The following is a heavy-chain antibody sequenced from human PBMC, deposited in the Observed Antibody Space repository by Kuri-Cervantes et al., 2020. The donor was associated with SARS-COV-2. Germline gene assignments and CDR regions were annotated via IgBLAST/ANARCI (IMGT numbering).Heavy chain of an antibody. V-gene: IGHV3-43*01. CDR2: VSWDGGST. J-gene: IGHJ5*02. Sequence: GGSLRLSCAASGFTFDVYTMHWVRQAPGKGLEWVSLVSWDGGSTYYADSVKGRFTISRDNSKNTLYLQMNSLRAEDTAVYYCAKEDSSGWYINWFDPWGQGTLVTVSS. CDR1: GFTFDVYT. CDR3: AKEDSSGWYINWFDP. D-gene: IGHD6-19*01.